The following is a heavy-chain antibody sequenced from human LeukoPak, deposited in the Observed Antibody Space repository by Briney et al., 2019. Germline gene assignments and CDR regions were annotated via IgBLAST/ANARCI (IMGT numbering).Heavy chain of an antibody. Sequence: PGGSLRLSCSASGFTFSSYEMNWVRQAPGKGLEWVSSISSGAKTIYYADSVKGRFTISRDNAKNSLYLQMNSLRAEDTAVYYCAKGKHAGPPFVFDYWGQGTLVTVSS. CDR3: AKGKHAGPPFVFDY. V-gene: IGHV3-48*03. CDR1: GFTFSSYE. D-gene: IGHD3-10*01. CDR2: ISSGAKTI. J-gene: IGHJ4*02.